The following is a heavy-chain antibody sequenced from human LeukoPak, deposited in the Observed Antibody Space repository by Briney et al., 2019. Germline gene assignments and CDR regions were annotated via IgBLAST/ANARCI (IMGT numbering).Heavy chain of an antibody. Sequence: SQTLSLTCAVSGGSISSGGYSWSWIRQPPGKGLEWIGYIYHSGSTYYNPSLKSRVTISVDRSKNQFSLKLSSVTAADTAVYYCARWEVGTKNRRNAFDIWGQGTMVTVSS. CDR1: GGSISSGGYS. CDR2: IYHSGST. D-gene: IGHD1-1*01. J-gene: IGHJ3*02. V-gene: IGHV4-30-2*01. CDR3: ARWEVGTKNRRNAFDI.